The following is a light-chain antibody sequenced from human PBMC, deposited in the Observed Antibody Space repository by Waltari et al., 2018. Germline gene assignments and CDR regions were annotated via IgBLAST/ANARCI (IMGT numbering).Light chain of an antibody. CDR2: GGN. CDR3: CSHASGASPFMR. CDR1: LVIVGGYNL. V-gene: IGLV2-23*01. J-gene: IGLJ2*01. Sequence: QSALTQPASVSGSPGQSITISCTGPLVIVGGYNLVSWYQPRPGEPPRLILYGGNRRPCGVSGRSSGSASGSTASLTISGLQAEEDADYHCCSHASGASPFMRFGGGTKLAVL.